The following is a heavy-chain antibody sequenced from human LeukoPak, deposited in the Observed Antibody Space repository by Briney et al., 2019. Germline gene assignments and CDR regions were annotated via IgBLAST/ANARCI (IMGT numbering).Heavy chain of an antibody. J-gene: IGHJ3*02. CDR3: ARTSVTNGDTFDI. Sequence: QPGGSLRLSCAASGFTFSGYGMHWVRQAPGKGLEWVAFIRYDGSNKYYADSVKGRITISRDNSKNTLYLQMNSLRAEDTAVYYCARTSVTNGDTFDIWGQGTMVTVSS. V-gene: IGHV3-30*02. CDR1: GFTFSGYG. D-gene: IGHD2-8*01. CDR2: IRYDGSNK.